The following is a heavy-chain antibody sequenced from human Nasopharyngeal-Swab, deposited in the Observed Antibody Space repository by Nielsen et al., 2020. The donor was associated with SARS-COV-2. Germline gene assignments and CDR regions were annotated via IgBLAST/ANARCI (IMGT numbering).Heavy chain of an antibody. CDR2: IYYSGST. CDR3: ARGDGSSSWPNFDY. D-gene: IGHD6-13*01. J-gene: IGHJ4*02. Sequence: WIRQPPGKGLEWIGYIYYSGSTNYNPSLKSRVTISVDTSKNQFSLKLSSVTAADTAVYYCARGDGSSSWPNFDYWGQGTLVTLL. V-gene: IGHV4-59*01.